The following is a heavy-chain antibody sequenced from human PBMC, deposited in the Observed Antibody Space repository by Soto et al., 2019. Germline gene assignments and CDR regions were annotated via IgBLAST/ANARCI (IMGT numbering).Heavy chain of an antibody. Sequence: SETLSLTCTVSGGSISSSSYYWGWIRQPPGKGLEWIGSIYYSGSTYYNPSLKSRVTISVDTSKNQFSLKLSSVTAADTAVYYCARGYYDILTGYQLEYWGQGTLVTVSS. CDR1: GGSISSSSYY. D-gene: IGHD3-9*01. J-gene: IGHJ4*02. V-gene: IGHV4-39*01. CDR2: IYYSGST. CDR3: ARGYYDILTGYQLEY.